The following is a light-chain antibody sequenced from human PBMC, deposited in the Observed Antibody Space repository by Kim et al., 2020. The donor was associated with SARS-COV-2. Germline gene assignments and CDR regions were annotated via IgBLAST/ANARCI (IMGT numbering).Light chain of an antibody. CDR1: SRSSDS. V-gene: IGLV3-19*01. CDR2: SKN. J-gene: IGLJ3*02. CDR3: NSRDSIGNHLV. Sequence: AFGQTVRSTCQGDSRSSDSAGWYQHKPGQAPVLVIASKNNPPSGLPDRSSGTCAGTTASLTSAGAQAEDEADYYCNSRDSIGNHLVFGGGTQLTVL.